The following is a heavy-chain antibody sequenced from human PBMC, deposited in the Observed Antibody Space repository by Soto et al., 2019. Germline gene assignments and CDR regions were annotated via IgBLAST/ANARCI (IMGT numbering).Heavy chain of an antibody. Sequence: EGSLRLSCAVSGFAFSSYPMSWVRQAPEKGLEWVSGISDSGVLTYTADSVKGRFTISRDNSKNTLYLQMNSLRAEDTAVYYCARRAFGSSRDFDILGQGPMVTV. J-gene: IGHJ3*02. D-gene: IGHD6-6*01. CDR2: ISDSGVLT. CDR1: GFAFSSYP. CDR3: ARRAFGSSRDFDI. V-gene: IGHV3-23*01.